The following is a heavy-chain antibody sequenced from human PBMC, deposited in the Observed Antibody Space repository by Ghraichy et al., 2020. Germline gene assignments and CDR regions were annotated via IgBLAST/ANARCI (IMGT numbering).Heavy chain of an antibody. CDR1: GGSISNYY. J-gene: IGHJ5*02. CDR2: IYYSGST. V-gene: IGHV4-59*01. D-gene: IGHD6-19*01. CDR3: ARDSKEYNGGWYYWFDP. Sequence: SETLSLTCTVSGGSISNYYWSWIRQPPGKGLEWIGYIYYSGSTNYNPSLKSRVTISVDTSKNQFSLKLSSVTAADTAVYYCARDSKEYNGGWYYWFDPWGQGTLVTVSS.